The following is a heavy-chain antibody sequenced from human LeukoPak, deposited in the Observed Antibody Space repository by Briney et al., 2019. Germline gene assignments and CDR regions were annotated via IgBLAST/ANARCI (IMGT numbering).Heavy chain of an antibody. Sequence: GGSLRLSCAASGFTFSSYAMSWVRQAPGKGLEWVANIKQDGSEKYSVDSVKGRFTISRDNAKNSLYLQMNSLRAEDTALYHCARYSSSSWYPLDYWGQGTLVTVSS. J-gene: IGHJ4*02. V-gene: IGHV3-7*03. CDR3: ARYSSSSWYPLDY. CDR1: GFTFSSYA. D-gene: IGHD6-13*01. CDR2: IKQDGSEK.